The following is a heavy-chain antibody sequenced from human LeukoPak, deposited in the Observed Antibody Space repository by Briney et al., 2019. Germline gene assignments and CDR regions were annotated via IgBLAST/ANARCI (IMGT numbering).Heavy chain of an antibody. V-gene: IGHV3-23*01. CDR3: ARVRGSYAIDY. Sequence: GGSLRLSCAASGFTFSTYAMSWVRQAPGKGLEWVSAISDSGGSTYYAGSVKGRFTISRDNSKNTLYLQMSSLRAEDTAVYYCARVRGSYAIDYWGQGTLVTVSS. D-gene: IGHD1-26*01. CDR2: ISDSGGST. J-gene: IGHJ4*02. CDR1: GFTFSTYA.